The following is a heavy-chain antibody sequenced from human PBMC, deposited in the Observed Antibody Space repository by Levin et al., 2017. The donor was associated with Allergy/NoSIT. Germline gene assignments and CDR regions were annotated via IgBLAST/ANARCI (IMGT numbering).Heavy chain of an antibody. V-gene: IGHV3-30-3*01. Sequence: GGSLRLSCAASGFTFSHYTLHWVRQTPGKGLEWVAILSYDGNIEHYAGSVRGRATISRDNSKNTLYLELNSLGTEDTAVYYCATGVDVSGWYSFDYWGQGTLVTVPS. CDR2: LSYDGNIE. CDR3: ATGVDVSGWYSFDY. J-gene: IGHJ4*02. CDR1: GFTFSHYT. D-gene: IGHD6-19*01.